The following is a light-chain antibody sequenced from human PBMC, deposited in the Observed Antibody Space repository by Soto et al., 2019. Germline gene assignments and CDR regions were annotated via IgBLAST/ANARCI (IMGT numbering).Light chain of an antibody. J-gene: IGLJ3*02. Sequence: QSALTQPRSMSGSPGHSVTISCTGSSRDVGGYYYVAWYQQHPGRAPELIISEVSKRPSGVPDRFSGSKSGNTASRTISGLQAEDEDYYYCCSYAGSSTWVFGGGTKLTVL. CDR1: SRDVGGYYY. V-gene: IGLV2-11*01. CDR3: CSYAGSSTWV. CDR2: EVS.